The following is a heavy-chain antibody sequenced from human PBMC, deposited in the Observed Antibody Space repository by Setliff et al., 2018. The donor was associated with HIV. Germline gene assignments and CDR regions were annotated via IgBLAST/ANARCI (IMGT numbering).Heavy chain of an antibody. CDR1: GYTFINYG. V-gene: IGHV1-18*01. CDR2: ISDHNGNT. D-gene: IGHD1-26*01. J-gene: IGHJ4*02. Sequence: ASVKVSCKASGYTFINYGISWVRQAPGQGLEWMGWISDHNGNTNYAQKVQGRVTMTTDTSTTTAYMELRSLRVEDTAVYYCATDCAVVGGTGSLDSWGQGTLVTVSS. CDR3: ATDCAVVGGTGSLDS.